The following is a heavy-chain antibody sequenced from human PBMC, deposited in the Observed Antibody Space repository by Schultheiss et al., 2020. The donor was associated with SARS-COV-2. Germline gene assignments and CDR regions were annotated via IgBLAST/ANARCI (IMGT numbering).Heavy chain of an antibody. CDR1: GGSIRSGESY. CDR2: IDYSGRI. J-gene: IGHJ5*02. CDR3: ARLGDIVVVPVAVFRKYNWFDP. D-gene: IGHD2-2*01. V-gene: IGHV4-30-4*01. Sequence: SETLSLTCTVSGGSIRSGESYWSWIRQSPGKGLEWIGYIDYSGRIFYNPSLKSRLTISVDTSKNQFSLKLTSLTAADTAVYYCARLGDIVVVPVAVFRKYNWFDPWGQGTLVTVSS.